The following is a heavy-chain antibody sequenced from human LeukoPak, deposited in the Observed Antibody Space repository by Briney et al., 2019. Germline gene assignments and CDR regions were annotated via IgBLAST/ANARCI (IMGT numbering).Heavy chain of an antibody. J-gene: IGHJ4*02. Sequence: GGSLRLSCAASGFTFSSYSMNWVRQAPGKGLEWVSSISSSSSYIYYADSVKGRFTISRDNAKNSLYLQMNSLRAEDTAVYYCASRYYYDSSGYYLDCWGQGTLVTVSS. V-gene: IGHV3-21*01. CDR3: ASRYYYDSSGYYLDC. CDR1: GFTFSSYS. CDR2: ISSSSSYI. D-gene: IGHD3-22*01.